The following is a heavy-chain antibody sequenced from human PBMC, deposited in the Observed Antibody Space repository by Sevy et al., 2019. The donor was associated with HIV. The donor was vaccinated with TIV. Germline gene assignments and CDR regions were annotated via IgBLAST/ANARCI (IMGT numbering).Heavy chain of an antibody. J-gene: IGHJ6*02. CDR2: INGKGRST. V-gene: IGHV3-23*01. CDR3: AKTINSGGGAVPAANYYYYGMDV. CDR1: EFIFSDYA. Sequence: GGSLRLSCAASEFIFSDYAMHWVRQTPGKGLEWVSSINGKGRSTHYADSVEGRFTISRDNSKNTLYLQMNSLRAEDTAVYYCAKTINSGGGAVPAANYYYYGMDVWGQGTTVTVSS. D-gene: IGHD2-2*01.